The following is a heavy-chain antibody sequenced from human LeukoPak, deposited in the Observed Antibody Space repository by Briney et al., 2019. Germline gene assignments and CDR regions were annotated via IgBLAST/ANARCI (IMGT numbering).Heavy chain of an antibody. J-gene: IGHJ5*02. CDR1: GFTFSSYA. V-gene: IGHV3-64*01. CDR3: ARDSALWFGELSVGYNWFDP. CDR2: ISSNGGST. D-gene: IGHD3-10*01. Sequence: GGSLRLSCAASGFTFSSYAMHWVRQAPGKGLEYVSAISSNGGSTYYANSVKGRFTISRDNSKNTLYLQMGSLRAEDMAVYYCARDSALWFGELSVGYNWFDPWGQGTLVTVSS.